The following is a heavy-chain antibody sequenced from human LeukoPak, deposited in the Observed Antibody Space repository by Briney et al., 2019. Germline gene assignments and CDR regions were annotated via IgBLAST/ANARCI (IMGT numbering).Heavy chain of an antibody. CDR3: ARDQGITIFGVVIIDYFDY. V-gene: IGHV1-69*04. D-gene: IGHD3-3*01. CDR1: GGSFSSYV. J-gene: IGHJ4*02. Sequence: ASVKVSCKASGGSFSSYVITWVRQAPGQGLEWMGRIIPVLGVSNFAQKFQGRVTITRNTSISTAYMELSRLRSDDTAVYYCARDQGITIFGVVIIDYFDYWGQGTLVTVSS. CDR2: IIPVLGVS.